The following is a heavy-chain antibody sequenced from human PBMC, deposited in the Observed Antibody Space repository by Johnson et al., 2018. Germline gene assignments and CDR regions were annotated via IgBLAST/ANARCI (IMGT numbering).Heavy chain of an antibody. CDR2: IYYSGST. CDR3: ARGRAITIFGRDYGMDV. V-gene: IGHV4-31*03. Sequence: QVQLQESGPGLVKXSQTXSLXCTVSGGSISSGNYYWSWIRQHPGKGLEWIGYIYYSGSTYYNPSLKSRVTISEDTSKNQFSLKLRSVTAADTAVYYCARGRAITIFGRDYGMDVWGQGTTVTVSS. CDR1: GGSISSGNYY. J-gene: IGHJ6*02. D-gene: IGHD3-3*01.